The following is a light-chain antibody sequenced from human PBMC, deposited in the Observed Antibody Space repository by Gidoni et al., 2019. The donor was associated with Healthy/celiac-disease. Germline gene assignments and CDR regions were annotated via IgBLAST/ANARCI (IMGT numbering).Light chain of an antibody. CDR2: DVS. CDR1: SSDVGGYNY. J-gene: IGLJ2*01. Sequence: LTQPRSVSGSPGQSVTISCTGTSSDVGGYNYVSWYQQHPGKAPKLMIYDVSKRPSGVPDRFSGSKSGNTASLTISGLQAEDEADYYCCSYAGSYTSFGGGTKLTVL. V-gene: IGLV2-11*01. CDR3: CSYAGSYTS.